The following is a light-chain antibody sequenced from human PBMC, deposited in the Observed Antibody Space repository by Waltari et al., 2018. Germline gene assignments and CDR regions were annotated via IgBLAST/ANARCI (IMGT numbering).Light chain of an antibody. CDR2: GVS. Sequence: VMTQTALTLPGTPGEPAPFTGKASQSLLDSDGKTHLSWYLHRPGQPPQGLIYGVSNRFSGVPDRFSGSGSGTEFTLTISRVEAEDVGVYYCLQSNNIPWTFGQGTKVEV. J-gene: IGKJ1*01. CDR1: QSLLDSDGKTH. CDR3: LQSNNIPWT. V-gene: IGKV2D-29*01.